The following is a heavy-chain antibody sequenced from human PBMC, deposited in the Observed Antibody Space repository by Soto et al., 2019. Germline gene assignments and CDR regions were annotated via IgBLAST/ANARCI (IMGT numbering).Heavy chain of an antibody. CDR3: ARRSKFWISKWFDA. Sequence: PSETLSLTCNVSGGSISSTSHYWAWIRQPPAKGLERIGSMYYRGSTYYDPSLKSRVTISVDTSTNQFSLNLNSVTAADTAIYYCARRSKFWISKWFDAWGQRSIVTVAS. D-gene: IGHD1-1*01. CDR1: GGSISSTSHY. CDR2: MYYRGST. J-gene: IGHJ5*02. V-gene: IGHV4-39*01.